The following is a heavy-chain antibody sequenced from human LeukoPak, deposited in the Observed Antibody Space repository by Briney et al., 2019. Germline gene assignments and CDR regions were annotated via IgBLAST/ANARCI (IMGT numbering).Heavy chain of an antibody. CDR3: ARESLDAFDI. V-gene: IGHV1-69*13. Sequence: SVKVSCKASGYTFTGYYMHWVRQAPGQGLEWMGGIIPIFGTANYAQKFQGRVTITADESTSTAYMELSSLRSEDTAVYYCARESLDAFDIWGQGTMVTVSS. CDR1: GYTFTGYY. J-gene: IGHJ3*02. CDR2: IIPIFGTA.